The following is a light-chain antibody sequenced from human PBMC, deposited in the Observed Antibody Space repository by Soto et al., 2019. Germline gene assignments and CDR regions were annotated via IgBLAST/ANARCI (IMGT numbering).Light chain of an antibody. CDR1: ESVRSSY. V-gene: IGKV3-20*01. Sequence: EIVLTQSPGTLSLSPGERASLSCRASESVRSSYLAWYQQKPGQAPRLLIYGVSSRATGSPDRFSGSGSGTDFTLAISRLELEDFAVYYCQQYGSSPPTFGPGTRLDNK. J-gene: IGKJ5*01. CDR2: GVS. CDR3: QQYGSSPPT.